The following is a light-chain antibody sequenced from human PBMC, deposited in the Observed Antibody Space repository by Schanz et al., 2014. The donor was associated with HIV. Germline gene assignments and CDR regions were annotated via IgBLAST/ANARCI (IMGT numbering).Light chain of an antibody. J-gene: IGLJ1*01. Sequence: QSALTQPASVSASPGQSITISCTGTGSDIGGYNFVSWYQQCPGKAPKLVIFDVNNRPAGISSRFSGSKSGNTASLTISGLQPEDECDYFCSSFTSTYTSVFGSGTKLTVL. V-gene: IGLV2-14*03. CDR3: SSFTSTYTSV. CDR2: DVN. CDR1: GSDIGGYNF.